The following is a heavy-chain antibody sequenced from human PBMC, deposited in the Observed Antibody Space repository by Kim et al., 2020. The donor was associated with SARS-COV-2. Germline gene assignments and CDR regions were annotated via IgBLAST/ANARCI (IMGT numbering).Heavy chain of an antibody. J-gene: IGHJ6*02. D-gene: IGHD2-21*02. Sequence: RVTISVDTSKNQFSLKLSSVTAADTAVYYCARENCGGDCLSRYYYYGMDVWGQGTTVTVSS. V-gene: IGHV4-39*07. CDR3: ARENCGGDCLSRYYYYGMDV.